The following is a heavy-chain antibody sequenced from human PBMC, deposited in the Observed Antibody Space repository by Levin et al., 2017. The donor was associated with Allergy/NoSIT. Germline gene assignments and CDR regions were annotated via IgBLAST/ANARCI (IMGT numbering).Heavy chain of an antibody. V-gene: IGHV3-20*04. CDR3: ARDKGIAVAGGFDY. CDR2: INWKGGRT. Sequence: TGGSLRLSCAASGFTVDDYGMNWVRQAPGKGLEWVSGINWKGGRTGYADSVEGRFTISRDNAKNSLYLQMNSQRAEDTALYYCARDKGIAVAGGFDYWGQGTLVTVSS. D-gene: IGHD6-19*01. CDR1: GFTVDDYG. J-gene: IGHJ4*02.